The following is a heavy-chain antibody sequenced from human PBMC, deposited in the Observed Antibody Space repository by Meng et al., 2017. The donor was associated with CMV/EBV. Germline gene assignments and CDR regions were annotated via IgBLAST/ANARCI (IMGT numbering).Heavy chain of an antibody. CDR2: INPNSGGT. CDR3: ARVLRVVAARPYANYYGMDV. V-gene: IGHV1-2*02. D-gene: IGHD6-6*01. CDR1: GYTFTGYY. J-gene: IGHJ6*02. Sequence: ASVKVSCKASGYTFTGYYMHWVRQAPGQGLEWMGWINPNSGGTNYAQKFQGRVTMTRDTSISTAYMELSRLRSDDTGVYYCARVLRVVAARPYANYYGMDVWGQGTTVTVSS.